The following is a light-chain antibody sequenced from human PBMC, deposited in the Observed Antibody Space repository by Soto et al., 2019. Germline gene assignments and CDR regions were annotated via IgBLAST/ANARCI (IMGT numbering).Light chain of an antibody. V-gene: IGKV1-39*01. CDR1: QNIRSY. CDR2: AAS. CDR3: QQSYSTWT. Sequence: DIQMTQSPSSLSASVGDRVTITCRASQNIRSYLNWYQQKPGKAPKLLIYAASSLQSGVPSRFSGSGSGKDFTLTISSLQPEDFVSYYCQQSYSTWTFGQGTKVEIK. J-gene: IGKJ1*01.